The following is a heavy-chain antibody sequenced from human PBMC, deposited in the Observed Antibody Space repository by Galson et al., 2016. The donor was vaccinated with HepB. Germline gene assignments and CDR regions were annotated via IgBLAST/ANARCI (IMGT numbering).Heavy chain of an antibody. D-gene: IGHD3-22*01. CDR2: IIPIFGIV. CDR1: GGTFTSYG. V-gene: IGHV1-69*13. CDR3: ARQRGDYDTSGYYSDWFDP. Sequence: SVKVSCKASGGTFTSYGISWVRQAPGQGLEWMGVIIPIFGIVDYARKFQGRVTITADESAGTAYMELSSLRSEDTAVYYCARQRGDYDTSGYYSDWFDPWGQGTLVTVSS. J-gene: IGHJ5*02.